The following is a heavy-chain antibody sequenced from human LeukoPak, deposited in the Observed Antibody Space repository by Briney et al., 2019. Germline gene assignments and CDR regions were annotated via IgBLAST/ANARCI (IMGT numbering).Heavy chain of an antibody. CDR2: INHSGST. J-gene: IGHJ6*02. D-gene: IGHD3-3*01. CDR1: GGSFSGYY. V-gene: IGHV4-34*01. Sequence: PSETQSLTCAVYGGSFSGYYWSWIRQPPGKGLEWIGEINHSGSTNYNPSLKSRVTISVDTSKNQFSLKLSSVTAADTAVYYCARYFDFWSGYYSDYYYGMDVWGQGTTVTVSS. CDR3: ARYFDFWSGYYSDYYYGMDV.